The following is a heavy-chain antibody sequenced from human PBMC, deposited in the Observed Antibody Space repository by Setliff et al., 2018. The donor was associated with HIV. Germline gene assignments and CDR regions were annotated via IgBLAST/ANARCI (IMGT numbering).Heavy chain of an antibody. CDR3: IIAYSSGWLAPMGFDS. J-gene: IGHJ4*02. D-gene: IGHD6-19*01. CDR1: AGSIRSSTYY. CDR2: IYYSGST. Sequence: SETLSLTCTVSAGSIRSSTYYWAWIRQPPGKGLEWIGTIYYSGSTYYNPSRKSRATISVDMSKNQFSLRLSSVTAADTAVYYCIIAYSSGWLAPMGFDSWGQGTLVTVSS. V-gene: IGHV4-39*01.